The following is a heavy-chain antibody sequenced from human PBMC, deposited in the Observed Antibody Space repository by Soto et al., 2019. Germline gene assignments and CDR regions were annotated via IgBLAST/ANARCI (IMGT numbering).Heavy chain of an antibody. CDR2: IYYSGST. V-gene: IGHV4-30-4*01. D-gene: IGHD4-17*01. Sequence: PSETLSLTCTVSGGSISSGDYYWSWIRQPPGKGLEWIGYIYYSGSTYYNPSLKSRVTISVDTSKNQSSLKLSSVTAADTAVYYCARAPRGYGDYVDAFDIWGQGTMVTVSS. CDR1: GGSISSGDYY. J-gene: IGHJ3*02. CDR3: ARAPRGYGDYVDAFDI.